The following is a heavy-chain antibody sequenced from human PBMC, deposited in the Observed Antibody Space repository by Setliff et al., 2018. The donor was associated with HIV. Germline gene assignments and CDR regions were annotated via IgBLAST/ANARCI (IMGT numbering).Heavy chain of an antibody. Sequence: ASVKVSCKASGYTFTDYYIDWVQQAPGGGLEWVGRVDPQDGETKYAEKFRDRVTITADTSIDTAYMELSSLRSDDTAVYYCARDREYMDVWGKGTTVTVSS. CDR2: VDPQDGET. CDR1: GYTFTDYY. CDR3: ARDREYMDV. J-gene: IGHJ6*03. V-gene: IGHV1-69-2*01.